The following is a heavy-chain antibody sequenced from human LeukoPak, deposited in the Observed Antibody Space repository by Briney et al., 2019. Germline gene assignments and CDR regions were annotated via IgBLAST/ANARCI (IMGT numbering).Heavy chain of an antibody. J-gene: IGHJ4*02. CDR2: IRPSGST. D-gene: IGHD5-18*01. CDR1: GYTFTSYY. V-gene: IGHV1-46*01. Sequence: PVASVTVSCKASGYTFTSYYIHWVRQAPGQGLEYMGIIRPSGSTAYAQKFQGRVTMTRDTSTSAVYMELSSLRSEDTAVYYCAREGPETYNFDFWGQGTQVTVSS. CDR3: AREGPETYNFDF.